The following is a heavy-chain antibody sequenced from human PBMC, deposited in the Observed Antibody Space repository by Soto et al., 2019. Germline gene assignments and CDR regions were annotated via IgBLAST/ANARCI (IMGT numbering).Heavy chain of an antibody. CDR3: AKDRAYGDYVLMIPDY. J-gene: IGHJ4*02. CDR1: GFTFSSYA. D-gene: IGHD4-17*01. Sequence: GGSLRLSCAASGFTFSSYAMSWVRQAPGKGLEWVSAISGSGGSTYYADSVKGRFTISRDNSKNTLYLQMNSLRAEDTAVYYCAKDRAYGDYVLMIPDYWGQGTLVTVSS. CDR2: ISGSGGST. V-gene: IGHV3-23*01.